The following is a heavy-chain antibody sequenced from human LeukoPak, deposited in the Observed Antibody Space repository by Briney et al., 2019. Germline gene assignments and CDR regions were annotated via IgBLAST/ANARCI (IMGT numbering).Heavy chain of an antibody. CDR3: VVWKGDYTVDY. V-gene: IGHV4-31*03. Sequence: KTSETLSLTCTVSGGSISSGGYYWSWIRQHPGKGLEWIGYIYYSGSTYYNPSLKSRGTISIDTSKNQFSLKLTSVTAADTPVYYRVVWKGDYTVDYWGQGTLVTVSS. J-gene: IGHJ4*02. D-gene: IGHD4-17*01. CDR2: IYYSGST. CDR1: GGSISSGGYY.